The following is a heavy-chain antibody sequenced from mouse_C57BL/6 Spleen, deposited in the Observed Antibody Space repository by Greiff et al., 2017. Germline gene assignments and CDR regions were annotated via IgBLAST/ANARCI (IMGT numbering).Heavy chain of an antibody. V-gene: IGHV14-3*01. Sequence: VQLQQSVAELVRPGASVKLSCTASGFNITNTYMHWVKQRPEQGLEWIGRIDPANGNTKYAPQFQGKATITADPSSHTAYLPLSRLTSEDTALSYGARSGWGDWYCEVWGTGTTVTVSS. J-gene: IGHJ1*03. CDR1: GFNITNTY. CDR2: IDPANGNT. D-gene: IGHD2-3*01. CDR3: ARSGWGDWYCEV.